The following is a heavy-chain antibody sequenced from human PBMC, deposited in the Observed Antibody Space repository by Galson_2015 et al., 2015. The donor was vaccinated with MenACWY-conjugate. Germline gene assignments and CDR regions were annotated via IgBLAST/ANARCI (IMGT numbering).Heavy chain of an antibody. D-gene: IGHD5-18*01. CDR3: ARVGTWIHQYFYYMDV. CDR2: ISKSGSPI. J-gene: IGHJ6*03. V-gene: IGHV3-48*03. CDR1: GFTFTGYE. Sequence: SLRLSCAASGFTFTGYEFNWVRQAPGKGLEWLSYISKSGSPIYYADSVKGRFTISRDNIKKSLFLEMNSLRARDTGVYYCARVGTWIHQYFYYMDVWGKGT.